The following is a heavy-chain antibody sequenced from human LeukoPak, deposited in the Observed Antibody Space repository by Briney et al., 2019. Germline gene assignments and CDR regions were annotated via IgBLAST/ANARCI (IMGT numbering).Heavy chain of an antibody. CDR1: GFTFSSYA. CDR3: ARELYYYDSSGYGI. Sequence: GGSLRFSCAASGFTFSSYAMHWVRQAPGKGLEWVAVISYDGSNKYYADSVKGRFTISRDNSKNTLYLQMNSLRAEDTAVYYCARELYYYDSSGYGIWGQGTLVTVSS. CDR2: ISYDGSNK. V-gene: IGHV3-30-3*01. J-gene: IGHJ4*02. D-gene: IGHD3-22*01.